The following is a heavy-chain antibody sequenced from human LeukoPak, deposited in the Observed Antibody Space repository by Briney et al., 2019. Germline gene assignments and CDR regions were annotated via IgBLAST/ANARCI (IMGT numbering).Heavy chain of an antibody. J-gene: IGHJ4*02. CDR1: GFTFSNYW. Sequence: GSLRLSCAASGFTFSNYWMTWVRQAPGKGLEWIGEINHSGSTNYNPSLKSRVTISVDTSKNQFSLKLSSVTAADTAVYYCARFQGRAARPVDYWGQGTLVTVSS. V-gene: IGHV4-34*01. CDR3: ARFQGRAARPVDY. CDR2: INHSGST. D-gene: IGHD6-6*01.